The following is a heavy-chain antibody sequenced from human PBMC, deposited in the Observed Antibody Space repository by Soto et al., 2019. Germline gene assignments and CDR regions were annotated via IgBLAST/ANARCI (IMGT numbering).Heavy chain of an antibody. Sequence: GSLRLSCAASGFTFSRYWMHWVRQAPGKGLVWVSRINSDGSSTSYADPVKGRFTISRDNAKNTLYVQMNSLRAEDTAVYYCAREGSSWYSIDYWGQGTLVTVSS. CDR1: GFTFSRYW. V-gene: IGHV3-74*01. J-gene: IGHJ4*02. CDR2: INSDGSST. D-gene: IGHD6-13*01. CDR3: AREGSSWYSIDY.